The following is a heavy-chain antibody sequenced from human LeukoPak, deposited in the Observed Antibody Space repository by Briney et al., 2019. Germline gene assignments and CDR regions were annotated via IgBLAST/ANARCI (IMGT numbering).Heavy chain of an antibody. D-gene: IGHD3-9*01. J-gene: IGHJ4*02. Sequence: GGSLRLSCAASGFTFSSYWMSWVRQAPGKGLEWVANIKQDGSEKYYVDSVKGRFTISRDNAKNSLYLQMNSLRAEDTAVYYCARGTVLRYFDWSNFDYWGQGTLVTVSS. CDR3: ARGTVLRYFDWSNFDY. CDR2: IKQDGSEK. V-gene: IGHV3-7*01. CDR1: GFTFSSYW.